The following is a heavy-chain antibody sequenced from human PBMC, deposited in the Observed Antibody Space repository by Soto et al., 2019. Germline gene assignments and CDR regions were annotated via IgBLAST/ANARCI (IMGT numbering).Heavy chain of an antibody. J-gene: IGHJ6*02. CDR1: VYTFTGYY. D-gene: IGHD5-18*01. CDR2: INPNSCGT. V-gene: IGHV1-2*04. Sequence: ASVKVSCKASVYTFTGYYMHCVRQAPGQGLEWMGWINPNSCGTNYAQKFQGWVTMTRDTYISTAYMELSRLRSDDTAVYYWARAGVSRGRGEGYSYGASYYYGMDVWGQGPTVPAP. CDR3: ARAGVSRGRGEGYSYGASYYYGMDV.